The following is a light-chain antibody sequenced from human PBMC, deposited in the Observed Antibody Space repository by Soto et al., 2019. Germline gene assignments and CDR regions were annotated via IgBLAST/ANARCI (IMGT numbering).Light chain of an antibody. V-gene: IGKV3-15*01. J-gene: IGKJ1*01. CDR2: AAS. CDR3: HQYNNWPWT. CDR1: QRVSSH. Sequence: ETVMTQSPVTLSVSPGDTATLSCRASQRVSSHLAWYQQKPGQAPRLLIYAASTRATGIPVRFSGSGSETELTLTIRSLQSEDFALYYCHQYNNWPWTFGQGTKVEIK.